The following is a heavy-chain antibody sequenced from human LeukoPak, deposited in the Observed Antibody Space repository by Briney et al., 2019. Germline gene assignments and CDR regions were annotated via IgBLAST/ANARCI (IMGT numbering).Heavy chain of an antibody. Sequence: GGSLRLSCAASGFTFSNNAMSWVRQAPGKGLEWVSTVSGSGGDTYYADSVKGRFTISRDNSKNTLYLQMNSLRAEDTAVYYCARGVGSGSRLRAGDYWGQGTLVTVSS. D-gene: IGHD1-26*01. CDR2: VSGSGGDT. J-gene: IGHJ4*02. CDR3: ARGVGSGSRLRAGDY. V-gene: IGHV3-23*01. CDR1: GFTFSNNA.